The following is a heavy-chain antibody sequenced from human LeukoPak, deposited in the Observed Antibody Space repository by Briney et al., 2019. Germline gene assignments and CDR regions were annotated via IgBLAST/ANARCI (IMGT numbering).Heavy chain of an antibody. V-gene: IGHV3-33*01. D-gene: IGHD4-17*01. J-gene: IGHJ3*02. CDR1: GFVFSTYG. Sequence: GTSLRLSCAASGFVFSTYGMHWVRQAPGKGLEWVAVIWSHGSTKKYADSVTGRFTISRDNSKNTLYLEMNTLRAEDTAVYYCARDDDYDDHNTFDMWGHGTMVTVSS. CDR3: ARDDDYDDHNTFDM. CDR2: IWSHGSTK.